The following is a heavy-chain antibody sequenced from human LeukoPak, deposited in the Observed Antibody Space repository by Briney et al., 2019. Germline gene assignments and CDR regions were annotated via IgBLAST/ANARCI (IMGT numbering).Heavy chain of an antibody. J-gene: IGHJ4*02. CDR2: IWYDGSNK. Sequence: GGSLRLSCAASGFTFSSYGMHWVRQAPGKGLEWVAVIWYDGSNKYYADSVKGRFTISRDNSKNTLYLQMNSLRAEDTAVYYCAREPGALRMVRGRLDYWGQGTLVTVSS. CDR1: GFTFSSYG. D-gene: IGHD3-10*01. V-gene: IGHV3-33*01. CDR3: AREPGALRMVRGRLDY.